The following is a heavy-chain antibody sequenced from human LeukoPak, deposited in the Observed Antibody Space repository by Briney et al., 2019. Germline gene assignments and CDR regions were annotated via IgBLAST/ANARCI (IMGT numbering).Heavy chain of an antibody. CDR1: GYTFTSYY. Sequence: ASVKVSCKASGYTFTSYYMHWVRQAPGQGLEWMGIINPSGGRTSYAQKFQGRVTMTRDTSTSTVYMELSSLRSEDTAVYYCARDSAMRFDAFDIWGQGTMVTVSS. CDR2: INPSGGRT. V-gene: IGHV1-46*01. D-gene: IGHD5-18*01. J-gene: IGHJ3*02. CDR3: ARDSAMRFDAFDI.